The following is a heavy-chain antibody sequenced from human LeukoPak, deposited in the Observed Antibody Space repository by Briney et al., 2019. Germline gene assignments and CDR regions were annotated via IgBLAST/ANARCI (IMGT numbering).Heavy chain of an antibody. V-gene: IGHV4-39*01. CDR1: GGSISSNTFY. CDR3: ATIRAYTSGWYPARGIDY. Sequence: AQTLSLTCAVSGGSISSNTFYWGWIRQPPGKGLEWIGSIYYTGSTYYNPSLKSRVTISVDTSKNQFSLNLSSVTAADTAVYFCATIRAYTSGWYPARGIDYWGQGTLVTVSS. J-gene: IGHJ4*02. CDR2: IYYTGST. D-gene: IGHD6-19*01.